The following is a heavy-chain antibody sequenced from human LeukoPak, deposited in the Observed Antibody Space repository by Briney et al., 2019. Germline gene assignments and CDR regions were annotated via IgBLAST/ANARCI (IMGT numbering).Heavy chain of an antibody. Sequence: SETLSLTCTVSGGSISSSTYYWGWIRQPPGKGLEWIGSIYYSGSTYYNPSLKSRVIISLDTSKNQFSLKLSSVTAADTAVYYCARHSSVTTVTFGPWGQGTLVTVSS. CDR2: IYYSGST. CDR1: GGSISSSTYY. CDR3: ARHSSVTTVTFGP. V-gene: IGHV4-39*01. D-gene: IGHD4-17*01. J-gene: IGHJ5*02.